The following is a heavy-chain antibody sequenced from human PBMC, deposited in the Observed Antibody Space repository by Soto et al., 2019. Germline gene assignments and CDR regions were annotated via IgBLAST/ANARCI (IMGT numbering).Heavy chain of an antibody. CDR3: ARDPSPYTSGWYGIDF. CDR1: GFMFSAYA. D-gene: IGHD6-19*01. Sequence: GGSLRLSCTASGFMFSAYAMLWVRQAPGKGLGWVAAMSYDGTNTYYADSVKGRFTISRDNSKNTLFLQMSSLTADDSAVYYCARDPSPYTSGWYGIDFWGLGTLVTVSS. J-gene: IGHJ4*01. CDR2: MSYDGTNT. V-gene: IGHV3-30-3*01.